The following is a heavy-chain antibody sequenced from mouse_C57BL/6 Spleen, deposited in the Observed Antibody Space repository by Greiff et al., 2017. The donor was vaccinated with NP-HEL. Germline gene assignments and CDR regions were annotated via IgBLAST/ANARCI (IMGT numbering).Heavy chain of an antibody. CDR2: ISYDGSN. Sequence: EVQLQESGPGLVKPSQSLSLTCSVTGYSITSGYYWNWIRQFPGNKLEWMGYISYDGSNNYNPSLKNRISITRDTSKNQFFLKLNSVTTEDTATYYCAREGYRLHFDYWGQGTTLTVSS. CDR3: AREGYRLHFDY. D-gene: IGHD2-2*01. CDR1: GYSITSGYY. V-gene: IGHV3-6*01. J-gene: IGHJ2*01.